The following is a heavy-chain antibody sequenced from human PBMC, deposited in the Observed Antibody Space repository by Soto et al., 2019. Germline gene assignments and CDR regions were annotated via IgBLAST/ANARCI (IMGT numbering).Heavy chain of an antibody. CDR3: AREGNLGRWLQPLDF. CDR2: IYYNGNT. Sequence: SETLSLTCAVSGGSISSGGYSWSWIRQHPGKGLEWIGYIYYNGNTKYNPSLKSRVTMSVDTSKNQFSLKLISVTAADTAKYFCAREGNLGRWLQPLDFWGQGTLVTVSS. CDR1: GGSISSGGYS. J-gene: IGHJ4*02. V-gene: IGHV4-61*08. D-gene: IGHD5-12*01.